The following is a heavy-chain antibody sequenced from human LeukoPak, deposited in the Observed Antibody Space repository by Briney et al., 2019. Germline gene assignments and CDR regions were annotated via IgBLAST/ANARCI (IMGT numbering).Heavy chain of an antibody. CDR1: GFTFSDYY. J-gene: IGHJ6*02. CDR2: ISSSGSTI. V-gene: IGHV3-11*01. Sequence: GGSLRLSCAASGFTFSDYYMSWIRQAPGKGLEWVSYISSSGSTIYYADSVKGRFTISRDNAKNSLYLQMNSLRAEDTAVYYCASGPSIAAAVINEGMDVWGQGTTVTVSS. D-gene: IGHD6-13*01. CDR3: ASGPSIAAAVINEGMDV.